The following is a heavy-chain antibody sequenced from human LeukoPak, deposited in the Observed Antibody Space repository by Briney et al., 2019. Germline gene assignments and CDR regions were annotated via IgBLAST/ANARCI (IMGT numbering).Heavy chain of an antibody. Sequence: SETLSLTCAVYGGSFSGYYWSWIRQPPGKGLEWIGEINHSGSTNYNPSLKSRVTTSVDTSKNQFSLKLSSVTAADTAVYYCARGKQWLAYWGQGTLVTVSS. D-gene: IGHD6-19*01. CDR2: INHSGST. CDR1: GGSFSGYY. J-gene: IGHJ4*02. V-gene: IGHV4-34*01. CDR3: ARGKQWLAY.